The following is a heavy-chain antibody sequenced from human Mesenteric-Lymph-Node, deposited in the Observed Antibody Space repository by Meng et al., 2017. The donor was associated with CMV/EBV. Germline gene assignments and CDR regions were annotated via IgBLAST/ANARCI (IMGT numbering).Heavy chain of an antibody. CDR1: GYTFGSYG. Sequence: ASVKVSCKASGYTFGSYGISWVRQAPGQGLEWMGWINVYNGDTKYAQKLQGRVTMTTDTSTSTAYMELRSLRSDDTAVYYCARASSIVRATTGYWGQGTLVTVSS. V-gene: IGHV1-18*01. CDR2: INVYNGDT. D-gene: IGHD1-26*01. J-gene: IGHJ4*02. CDR3: ARASSIVRATTGY.